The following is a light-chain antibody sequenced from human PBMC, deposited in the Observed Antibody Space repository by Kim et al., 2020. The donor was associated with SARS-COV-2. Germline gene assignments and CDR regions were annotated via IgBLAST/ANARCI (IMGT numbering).Light chain of an antibody. Sequence: QRGTSSCTGSSSNIGAGYDVHWYQQLPGTAPKLLIYGNSNRPSGVPDRFSGSKSGTSASLAITGLQAEDEVDYYCQSYDSSLSGWVFGGGTQLTVL. CDR3: QSYDSSLSGWV. J-gene: IGLJ3*02. V-gene: IGLV1-40*01. CDR2: GNS. CDR1: SSNIGAGYD.